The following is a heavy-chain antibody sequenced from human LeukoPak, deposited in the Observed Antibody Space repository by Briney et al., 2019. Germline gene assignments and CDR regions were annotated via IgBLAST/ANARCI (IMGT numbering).Heavy chain of an antibody. J-gene: IGHJ4*02. CDR2: ISWYSGSL. CDR3: ARGGY. V-gene: IGHV3-9*01. Sequence: GGSLRLSCAASGFTFDDYAMHWVRQAPGKGLEWVATISWYSGSLVYADSVKGRFTISRDNAKNSLYLQMNSLRAEDTAVYYCARGGYWGQGTLVTVSS. CDR1: GFTFDDYA.